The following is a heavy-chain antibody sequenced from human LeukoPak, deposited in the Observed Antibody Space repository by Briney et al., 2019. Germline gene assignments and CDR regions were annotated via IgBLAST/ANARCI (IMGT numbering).Heavy chain of an antibody. Sequence: SETLSLTCTVSGGSISSSSYYWGWIRQPPGKGLEWIGSIYYSGSTYYNPSLKSRVTISVDTSKNQFSLKLSSVTAADTAVYYCARGRRDYYDSSGYYPYWGQGTLVTVSS. CDR2: IYYSGST. CDR1: GGSISSSSYY. J-gene: IGHJ4*02. V-gene: IGHV4-39*07. CDR3: ARGRRDYYDSSGYYPY. D-gene: IGHD3-22*01.